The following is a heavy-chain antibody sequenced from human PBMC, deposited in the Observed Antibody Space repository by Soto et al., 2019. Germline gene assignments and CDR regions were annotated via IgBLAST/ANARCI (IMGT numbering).Heavy chain of an antibody. D-gene: IGHD2-15*01. CDR1: GYTFTSYG. V-gene: IGHV1-18*01. CDR3: ARFHCWGGSCSPACFDP. Sequence: QVQLVQSGAEVKKPGASVKVSCKASGYTFTSYGISWVRQAPGQGLERMVWSSAYNGNTNYEQKRQGRVTMSTDTSTSTEYMELRSLRSDDTTVYYCARFHCWGGSCSPACFDPWGQGTLVTVSS. CDR2: SSAYNGNT. J-gene: IGHJ5*02.